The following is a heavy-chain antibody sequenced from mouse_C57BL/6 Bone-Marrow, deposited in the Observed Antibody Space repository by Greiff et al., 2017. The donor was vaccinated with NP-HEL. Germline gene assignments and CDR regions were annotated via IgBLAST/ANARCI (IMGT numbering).Heavy chain of an antibody. Sequence: QVQLQQSGAELVKPGASVKLSCKASGYTFTSYWMHWVKQRPGQGLEWIGMIHPNSGSTNYNEKFKSKATLTVDKSSSTAYMQLSSLTSEDSAVYYCSLTQLRLRAYWGQGTLVTVSA. CDR3: SLTQLRLRAY. J-gene: IGHJ3*01. D-gene: IGHD3-2*02. V-gene: IGHV1-64*01. CDR2: IHPNSGST. CDR1: GYTFTSYW.